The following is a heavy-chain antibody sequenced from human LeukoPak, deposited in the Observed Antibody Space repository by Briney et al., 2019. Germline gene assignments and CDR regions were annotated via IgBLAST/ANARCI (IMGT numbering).Heavy chain of an antibody. V-gene: IGHV3-23*01. J-gene: IGHJ4*02. D-gene: IGHD3-10*01. CDR1: GFTLSSYA. CDR2: ISGSGGST. Sequence: GWSLTLSCAASGFTLSSYAMSWVRQAPGKGLEWVSAISGSGGSTYYADSVKGRFTISRDKSKNTLYLQMTSLTAEDTAVYYCARGPQTVIGFDYWGQGTLVTVSS. CDR3: ARGPQTVIGFDY.